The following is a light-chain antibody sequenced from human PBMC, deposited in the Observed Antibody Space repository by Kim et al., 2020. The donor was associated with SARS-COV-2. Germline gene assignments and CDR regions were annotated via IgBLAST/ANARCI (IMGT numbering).Light chain of an antibody. V-gene: IGKV3-20*01. Sequence: VVLTQSPGTLSLSPGERATLSCRASLSVSPNNLAWYHQKPGQAPRLILNGASNRTTGIPDRFSSSGSGTDITLTSTRVGPEVFAVYYGQGYGWAPITFGQGTRLEIK. CDR2: GAS. CDR1: LSVSPNN. CDR3: QGYGWAPIT. J-gene: IGKJ5*01.